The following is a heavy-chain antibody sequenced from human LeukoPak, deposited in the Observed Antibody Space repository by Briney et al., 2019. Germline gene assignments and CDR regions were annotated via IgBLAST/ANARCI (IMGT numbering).Heavy chain of an antibody. D-gene: IGHD6-13*01. J-gene: IGHJ4*02. Sequence: GRSLRLSCAASGFMFKNYDMHWVRQAPGKGLEWVAVIRYDGSNENYADSMKGRFTISRDNSKNTLYLQMNSLRAEDTAVYYCARETSSSWYDYWGQGTLVTVSS. CDR3: ARETSSSWYDY. V-gene: IGHV3-33*01. CDR2: IRYDGSNE. CDR1: GFMFKNYD.